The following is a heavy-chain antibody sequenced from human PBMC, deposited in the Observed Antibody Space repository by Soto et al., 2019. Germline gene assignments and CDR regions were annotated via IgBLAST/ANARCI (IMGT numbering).Heavy chain of an antibody. CDR2: FDPEDGET. Sequence: ASVKVSCKVSGYTLTELSMHWVRQPPGKGLEWMGGFDPEDGETIYAQKFQGRVTMTEDTSTDTAYMELSSLRSEDTAVYYCATGGTRYCSSTSCQSPFDPWGQGTLVTVSS. D-gene: IGHD2-2*01. J-gene: IGHJ5*02. V-gene: IGHV1-24*01. CDR3: ATGGTRYCSSTSCQSPFDP. CDR1: GYTLTELS.